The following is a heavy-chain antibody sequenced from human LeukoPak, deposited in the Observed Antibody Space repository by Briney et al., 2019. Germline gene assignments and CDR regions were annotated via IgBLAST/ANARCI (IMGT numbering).Heavy chain of an antibody. CDR1: GVSISSYY. CDR2: IYTSGST. J-gene: IGHJ1*01. D-gene: IGHD1-26*01. V-gene: IGHV4-4*07. CDR3: ARDGVRATPAEYFQH. Sequence: RSSETLSLTCTVSGVSISSYYWSWVRQPAGKGLEWIGRIYTSGSTNYNPSLKSRVTMSVDTSKNQFSLKLSSVTAADTAVYYCARDGVRATPAEYFQHWGQGTLVTVSS.